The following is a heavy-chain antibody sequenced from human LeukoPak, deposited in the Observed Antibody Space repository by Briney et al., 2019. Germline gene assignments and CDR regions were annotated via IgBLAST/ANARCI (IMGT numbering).Heavy chain of an antibody. CDR1: GDSISSDSY. CDR3: ARDRGGYCSTPGCQGAFDY. J-gene: IGHJ4*02. CDR2: IYHSGST. V-gene: IGHV4-38-2*02. D-gene: IGHD2-2*01. Sequence: SETLSLTCSVSGDSISSDSYWGWIRQPPGKGLEWIGNIYHSGSTYYNPSLKSRVTISVDTSKNQFSLKLSSVTAADTAVYYCARDRGGYCSTPGCQGAFDYWGQGTLVTVSS.